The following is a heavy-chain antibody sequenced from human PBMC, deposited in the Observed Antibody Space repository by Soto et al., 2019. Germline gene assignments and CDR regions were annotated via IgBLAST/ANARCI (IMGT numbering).Heavy chain of an antibody. V-gene: IGHV4-39*01. J-gene: IGHJ4*02. Sequence: SETLSLTCTVSGGSISSSSYYWGWIRQPPGKGLEWIGSIYYSGSTYYNPSLKSRVTISVDTSKNQFSLKLSSVTAADTAVYYCARAIFGVVITEWGDYFDYWGQGTLVTVSS. CDR2: IYYSGST. D-gene: IGHD3-3*01. CDR1: GGSISSSSYY. CDR3: ARAIFGVVITEWGDYFDY.